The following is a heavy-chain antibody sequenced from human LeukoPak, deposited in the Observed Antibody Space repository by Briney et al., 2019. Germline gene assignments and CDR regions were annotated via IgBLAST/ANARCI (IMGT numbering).Heavy chain of an antibody. CDR2: IYPGDSDT. Sequence: GESLKISCKGSGYSFTSYWIGWVRQMPGKGLEWMGIIYPGDSDTRYSPSFQGQVTISADKSISTAYLQWSSLKASDTAMYYCARLYPSHDYGGNEDYWGQGTLVTVSS. CDR3: ARLYPSHDYGGNEDY. D-gene: IGHD4-23*01. V-gene: IGHV5-51*01. CDR1: GYSFTSYW. J-gene: IGHJ4*02.